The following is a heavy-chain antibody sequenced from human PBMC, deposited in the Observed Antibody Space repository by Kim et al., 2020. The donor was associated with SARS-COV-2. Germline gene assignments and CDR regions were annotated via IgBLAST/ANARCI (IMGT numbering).Heavy chain of an antibody. CDR3: ARDLNYYGSGNPFDY. Sequence: GGSLRLSCAASGFTFSSYWMSWVRQAPGKGLEWVANIKQDGSEKYYVDSVKGRFTISRDNAKNSLYLQMNSLRAEDTAVYYCARDLNYYGSGNPFDYWGQGTLVTVSS. CDR1: GFTFSSYW. V-gene: IGHV3-7*03. CDR2: IKQDGSEK. J-gene: IGHJ4*02. D-gene: IGHD3-10*01.